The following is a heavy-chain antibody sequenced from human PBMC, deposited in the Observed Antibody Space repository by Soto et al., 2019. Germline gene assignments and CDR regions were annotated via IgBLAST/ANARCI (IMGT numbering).Heavy chain of an antibody. CDR2: TFVTGAT. V-gene: IGHV4-61*01. J-gene: IGHJ6*02. CDR3: ARGRSDSAGSSFGRRMDV. Sequence: QVQLQESGPGLVKSSETLSLICFVSGEALGSGQSYWNWIRQAPGKGLEWIGQTFVTGATKYSASLKSRVTLTVDTSKSQISLTLASVTAADSATYFCARGRSDSAGSSFGRRMDVWGQGTTVTVSS. CDR1: GEALGSGQSY. D-gene: IGHD3-10*01.